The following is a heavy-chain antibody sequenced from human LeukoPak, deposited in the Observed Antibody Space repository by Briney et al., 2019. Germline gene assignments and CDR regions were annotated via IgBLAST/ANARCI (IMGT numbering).Heavy chain of an antibody. Sequence: KPSETLSLTCTVSGGSISSSSYYWGWIRQPPGKGLEWIGSIYYSGSTYYNPSLKSRVTISVDTSKNQFSLKLSSVTAADTAVYFCARGSISPPADLFGGDLVVPPDYWGQGTLVTVSS. V-gene: IGHV4-39*07. CDR2: IYYSGST. CDR1: GGSISSSSYY. CDR3: ARGSISPPADLFGGDLVVPPDY. D-gene: IGHD2-2*01. J-gene: IGHJ4*02.